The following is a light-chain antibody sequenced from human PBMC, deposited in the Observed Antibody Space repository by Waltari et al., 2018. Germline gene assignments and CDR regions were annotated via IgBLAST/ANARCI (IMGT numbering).Light chain of an antibody. CDR1: SLRSYY. V-gene: IGLV3-19*01. CDR2: GPD. Sequence: SSDLTQDPSLSVALGQTVGITCQGDSLRSYYASLYQQRPGQAPILVLYGPDNRPPGIPDRFSGSNSGNTATLTISWVEAEDEADYYCLVWHSTIDHQGVFGGGTKLTVL. CDR3: LVWHSTIDHQGV. J-gene: IGLJ2*01.